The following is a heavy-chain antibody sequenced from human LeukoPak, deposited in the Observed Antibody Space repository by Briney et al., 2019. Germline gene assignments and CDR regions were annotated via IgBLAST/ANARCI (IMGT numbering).Heavy chain of an antibody. CDR1: GDSISSGYY. CDR3: ARLLRWIYYFDY. D-gene: IGHD4-23*01. CDR2: IFQSGRT. V-gene: IGHV4-38-2*01. Sequence: PSETLSLTCGVSGDSISSGYYWGWIRQPPGKRLEYIGSIFQSGRTSFNPSLKSRVTITVDTSKNQFSLKLSSVTAADTAVYYCARLLRWIYYFDYWGQGTLVTVSS. J-gene: IGHJ4*02.